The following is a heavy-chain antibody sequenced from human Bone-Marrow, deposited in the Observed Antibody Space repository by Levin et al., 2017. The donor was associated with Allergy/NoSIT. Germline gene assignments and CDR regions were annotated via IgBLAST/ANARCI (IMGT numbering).Heavy chain of an antibody. CDR3: ALWGGFGDYGFDY. V-gene: IGHV1-46*01. D-gene: IGHD4-17*01. CDR2: INPSGGVT. CDR1: GYTFTSYS. J-gene: IGHJ4*02. Sequence: ASVKVSCKASGYTFTSYSMHWVRQAPGQGLEWMGVINPSGGVTTYAQKFQGRVTMTRDTSTSTVYMGLTSLGSEDTAVYYCALWGGFGDYGFDYWGQGTLVTVSS.